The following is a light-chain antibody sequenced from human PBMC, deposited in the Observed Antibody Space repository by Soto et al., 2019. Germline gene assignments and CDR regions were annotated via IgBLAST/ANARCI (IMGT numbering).Light chain of an antibody. CDR3: QQSGSSLFT. CDR1: QSVSSSY. V-gene: IGKV3-20*01. Sequence: EIVLTQSPGTLSLSPGERATLSCRASQSVSSSYLAWYQQKPGQAPRLLIYGASSRATGIPDRFSGSGSGTDFTLTISRLEPEDFAVYYCQQSGSSLFTFGPGTKVDLK. J-gene: IGKJ3*01. CDR2: GAS.